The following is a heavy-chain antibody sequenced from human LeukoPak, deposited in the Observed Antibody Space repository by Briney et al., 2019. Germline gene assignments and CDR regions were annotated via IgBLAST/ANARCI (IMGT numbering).Heavy chain of an antibody. CDR3: AGYSSGWFGAFHI. Sequence: GGSLRLSCAASGFTFSDYYMSWIRQAPGEGLEWFSYIISTGGTIYYADSVKGRFTISRDNAKNSLYLQMNSLRAEDTAVYYCAGYSSGWFGAFHIWGQGTMVTVSS. V-gene: IGHV3-11*04. J-gene: IGHJ3*02. CDR2: IISTGGTI. CDR1: GFTFSDYY. D-gene: IGHD6-19*01.